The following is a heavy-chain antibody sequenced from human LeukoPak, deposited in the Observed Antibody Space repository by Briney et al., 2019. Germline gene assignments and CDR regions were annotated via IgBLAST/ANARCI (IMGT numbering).Heavy chain of an antibody. D-gene: IGHD3-9*01. CDR3: AKGVTGYYLRPSFDY. Sequence: QPGGSLRLSCAASGFTFSSYDMHWVRQAPGKGLEWVAVISYDGSNKYYADSVKGRFTISRDNSKNTLYLQMNSLRAEDTAVYYCAKGVTGYYLRPSFDYWGQGTLVTVSS. V-gene: IGHV3-30*18. CDR2: ISYDGSNK. J-gene: IGHJ4*02. CDR1: GFTFSSYD.